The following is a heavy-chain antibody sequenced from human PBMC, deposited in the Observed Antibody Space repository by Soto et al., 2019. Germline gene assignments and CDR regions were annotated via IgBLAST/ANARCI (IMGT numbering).Heavy chain of an antibody. CDR1: GFKFEDYA. CDR2: ISWGSGSI. Sequence: HLVESGGDLVQPGRSLRLSCAASGFKFEDYAMHWVRQAPGKGLEWVSSISWGSGSIGYADSVRGRFAISRDNAKKSLCLQMNSLRTEDTALYYCARSRATVTPLDYWGQGTLVTVSS. D-gene: IGHD4-17*01. J-gene: IGHJ4*02. CDR3: ARSRATVTPLDY. V-gene: IGHV3-9*01.